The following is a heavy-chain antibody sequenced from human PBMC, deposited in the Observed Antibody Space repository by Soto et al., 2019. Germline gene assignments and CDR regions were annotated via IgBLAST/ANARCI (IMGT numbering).Heavy chain of an antibody. V-gene: IGHV1-69*02. CDR1: GGTFSSYT. CDR3: ARSLKYQLLNYMDV. D-gene: IGHD2-2*01. Sequence: QVQLVQSGAEVKKPGSSVKVSCKASGGTFSSYTISWVRQAPGQGLEWMGRIIPILGIANYAQKFQGRVTITADKSTSTAYMELTSLRSEDTAVYYCARSLKYQLLNYMDVWGKGTTVTVSS. CDR2: IIPILGIA. J-gene: IGHJ6*03.